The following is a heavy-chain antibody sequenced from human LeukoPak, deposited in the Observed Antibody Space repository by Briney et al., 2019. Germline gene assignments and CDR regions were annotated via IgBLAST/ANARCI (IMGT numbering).Heavy chain of an antibody. J-gene: IGHJ6*02. CDR1: GFTFSSYG. V-gene: IGHV3-30*02. CDR3: ARSIEGNGLDV. D-gene: IGHD6-6*01. Sequence: PGGSLRLSCAASGFTFSSYGMHWVRQAPGKGLEWVAFIRYDGSNKYYADSVKGRFTISRDNSKNTLYLEINSLRAEDTAVYYCARSIEGNGLDVWGQGTTVTVSS. CDR2: IRYDGSNK.